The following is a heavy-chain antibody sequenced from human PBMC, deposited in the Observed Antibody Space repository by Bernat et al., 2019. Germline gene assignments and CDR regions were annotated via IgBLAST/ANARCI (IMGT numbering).Heavy chain of an antibody. CDR3: ARGGGVCSSTSCYAGWFDP. CDR2: IYYSGST. J-gene: IGHJ5*02. CDR1: GGSISSYY. Sequence: QVQLQESGPGLVKPSETLSLTCTVSGGSISSYYWSWIRQPPGKGLEWIGYIYYSGSTNYNPSLKSRVTISVDTSKDQFSLKLCSVTAADTAVYYCARGGGVCSSTSCYAGWFDPWGQGTLVTVSS. V-gene: IGHV4-59*01. D-gene: IGHD2-2*01.